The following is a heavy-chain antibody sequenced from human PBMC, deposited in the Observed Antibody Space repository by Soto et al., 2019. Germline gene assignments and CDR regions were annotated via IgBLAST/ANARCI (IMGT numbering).Heavy chain of an antibody. CDR3: ARETLGYSSSWYKGHYYYYGMDV. CDR1: GFTFSSYS. V-gene: IGHV3-21*01. CDR2: ISSSSSYI. Sequence: GGSLRLSCAASGFTFSSYSMNWVRQAPGKGLEWVSSISSSSSYIYYADSVKGRFTISRDNAKNSLYLQMNSLRAEDTAVYYCARETLGYSSSWYKGHYYYYGMDVCGQGTTVTVSS. J-gene: IGHJ6*02. D-gene: IGHD6-13*01.